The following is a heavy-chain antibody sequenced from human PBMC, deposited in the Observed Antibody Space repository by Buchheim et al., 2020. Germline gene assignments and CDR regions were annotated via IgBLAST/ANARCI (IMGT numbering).Heavy chain of an antibody. D-gene: IGHD6-6*01. CDR1: GFTFSSYA. J-gene: IGHJ2*01. Sequence: EVQLLESGGGLVQPGGSLRLSCAASGFTFSSYAMSWVRQAPGKGLEWVSAISGSGGSTYYADSGKGRFTISRDNSKNTSYLQMNSLRAEDTAVYYCAKVEVLSSLILGPWYFDLWGRGTL. V-gene: IGHV3-23*01. CDR3: AKVEVLSSLILGPWYFDL. CDR2: ISGSGGST.